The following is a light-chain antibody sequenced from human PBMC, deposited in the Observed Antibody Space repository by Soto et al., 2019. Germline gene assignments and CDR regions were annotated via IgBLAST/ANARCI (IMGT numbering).Light chain of an antibody. Sequence: EVVLTQSPDTLSLSPGERATLSCRASQSVGKYLVWYQQKPGQAXRLXXYDASNRATGIPARFSGSGSGTDFTLTISSLEPEDFAVYYCQQYNNWPRFTFGPGTKVDIK. V-gene: IGKV3-11*01. CDR2: DAS. CDR1: QSVGKY. J-gene: IGKJ3*01. CDR3: QQYNNWPRFT.